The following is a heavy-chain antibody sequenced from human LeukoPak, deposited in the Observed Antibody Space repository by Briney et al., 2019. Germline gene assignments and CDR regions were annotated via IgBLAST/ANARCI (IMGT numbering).Heavy chain of an antibody. CDR1: GYTFTSYG. CDR3: ARDLIVVVPAAIPIDYYYYYGMDV. CDR2: ISAYNGNT. V-gene: IGHV1-18*01. Sequence: AASVKVSCKASGYTFTSYGISWVRLAPGQGLEWMGWISAYNGNTNYAQKLQGRVTMTTDTSTSTAYMELRSLRSDDTAVYYCARDLIVVVPAAIPIDYYYYYGMDVWGQGTTVTVSS. J-gene: IGHJ6*02. D-gene: IGHD2-2*02.